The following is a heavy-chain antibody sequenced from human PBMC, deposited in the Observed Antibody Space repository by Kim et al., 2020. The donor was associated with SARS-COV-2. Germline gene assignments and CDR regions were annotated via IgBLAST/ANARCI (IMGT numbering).Heavy chain of an antibody. V-gene: IGHV4-34*01. J-gene: IGHJ4*02. Sequence: SETLSLTCAVYGGSFSGYYWSWIRQPPGKGLEWIGEINHSGSTNYNPSLKSRVTISVDTSKNQFSLKLSSVTAADTAVYYCARGPGIAVAEVGGHDYWGQGTLVTVSS. D-gene: IGHD6-19*01. CDR2: INHSGST. CDR1: GGSFSGYY. CDR3: ARGPGIAVAEVGGHDY.